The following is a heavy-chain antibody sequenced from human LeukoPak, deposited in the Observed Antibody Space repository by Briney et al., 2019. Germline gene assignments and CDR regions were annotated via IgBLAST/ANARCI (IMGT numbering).Heavy chain of an antibody. D-gene: IGHD2-8*02. CDR1: GGTFSSYA. Sequence: GASVKVSCKASGGTFSSYAISWVRQAPGQGLEWMGLINPTGTSTNYAQKFRGRVTMTRDTSTTTVYMELSSLRSEDTAVYYCAREESGGYFDYWGQGTLVTVSS. CDR2: INPTGTST. V-gene: IGHV1-46*01. J-gene: IGHJ4*02. CDR3: AREESGGYFDY.